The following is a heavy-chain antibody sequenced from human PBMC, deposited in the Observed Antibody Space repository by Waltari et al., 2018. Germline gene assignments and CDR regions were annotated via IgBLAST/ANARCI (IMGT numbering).Heavy chain of an antibody. CDR1: GDSFNGYY. Sequence: QVQLQESGPGLVKPSETLSLTCSVSGDSFNGYYWSWIRQPPGKGLEWIGYIYYGGSTNYNPSLKSRVTMSVDASKNQFSLKLTSVTAADTAVFYCARFNSGWSGWFDPWGQGALVIVSS. J-gene: IGHJ5*02. D-gene: IGHD6-19*01. CDR2: IYYGGST. CDR3: ARFNSGWSGWFDP. V-gene: IGHV4-59*01.